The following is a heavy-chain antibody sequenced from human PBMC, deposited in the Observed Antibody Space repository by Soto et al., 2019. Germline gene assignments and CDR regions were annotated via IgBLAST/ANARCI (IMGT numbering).Heavy chain of an antibody. CDR2: IRSKANSYAA. V-gene: IGHV3-73*01. D-gene: IGHD5-18*01. J-gene: IGHJ6*02. CDR3: TSHTVMVPYYYYAMDV. Sequence: GGSLRLSCAASGFTFSGSAIHWVRQASGKGLEWVGRIRSKANSYAAAYGASVKGRFTIFRDDSKNTAYLQMNSLKTEETAVYFCTSHTVMVPYYYYAMDVWGQGTTVTVSS. CDR1: GFTFSGSA.